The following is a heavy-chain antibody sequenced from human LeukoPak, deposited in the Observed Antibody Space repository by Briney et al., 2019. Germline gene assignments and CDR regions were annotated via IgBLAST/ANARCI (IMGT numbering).Heavy chain of an antibody. CDR1: GGSFSGYY. Sequence: SETLSLTCAVYGGSFSGYYWSWIRQPPGKGLEWIGEINHSGSTNYNPSLKSRVTISVDTSKNQFSLKLSSVTAADTAVYYCARDIVVVPAATQYNWFDPWGQGTLVTVSS. J-gene: IGHJ5*02. V-gene: IGHV4-34*01. D-gene: IGHD2-2*01. CDR2: INHSGST. CDR3: ARDIVVVPAATQYNWFDP.